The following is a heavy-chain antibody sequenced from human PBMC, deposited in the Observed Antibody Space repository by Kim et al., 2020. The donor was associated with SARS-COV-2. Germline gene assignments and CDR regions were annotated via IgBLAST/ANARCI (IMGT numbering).Heavy chain of an antibody. CDR2: INPNSGGT. V-gene: IGHV1-2*02. Sequence: ASVKVSCKASGYTFTGYYMHWVRQAPGQGLEWMGWINPNSGGTNYAQKFQGRVTMTRDTSISTAYMELSRLRSDDTAVYYCARDQGKDDIFPHDYWGQGTLVTVSS. CDR3: ARDQGKDDIFPHDY. CDR1: GYTFTGYY. J-gene: IGHJ4*02. D-gene: IGHD3-9*01.